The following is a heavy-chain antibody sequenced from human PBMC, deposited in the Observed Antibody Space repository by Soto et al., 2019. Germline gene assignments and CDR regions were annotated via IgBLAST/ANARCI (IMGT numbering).Heavy chain of an antibody. J-gene: IGHJ4*02. CDR3: ALGRGSNWNDYYFDY. D-gene: IGHD1-20*01. V-gene: IGHV4-39*01. CDR2: IYYSGRA. CDR1: GVSITDSTYY. Sequence: ETLSLTYTISGVSITDSTYYRAVFRHPPGKGLDWTVTIYYSGRAYYNQSLKIRVTISVDTSKNQFSLKLSSVTAADTAVYSCALGRGSNWNDYYFDYWAQAILLTTSS.